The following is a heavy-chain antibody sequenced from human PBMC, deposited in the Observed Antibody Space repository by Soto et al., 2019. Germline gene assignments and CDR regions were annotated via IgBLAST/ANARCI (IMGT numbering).Heavy chain of an antibody. D-gene: IGHD2-15*01. CDR3: ARRSGMGPATDY. Sequence: SETLSLTCTVSGGSISSSSYYWGWIRQPPGKGLEWIGSIYYSGSTYYNPSLKSRVTISVDTSKNQFSLKLSSVTAADTAVYYCARRSGMGPATDYWGQGTLVTVSS. CDR1: GGSISSSSYY. CDR2: IYYSGST. J-gene: IGHJ4*02. V-gene: IGHV4-39*01.